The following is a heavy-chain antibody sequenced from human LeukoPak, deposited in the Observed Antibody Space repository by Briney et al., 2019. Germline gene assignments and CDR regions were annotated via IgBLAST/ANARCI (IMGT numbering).Heavy chain of an antibody. CDR1: GFTFSSYW. CDR3: ARDETALDS. CDR2: INQGGSGK. V-gene: IGHV3-7*01. Sequence: GGSLRLSCAASGFTFSSYWMSWVRQAPEKGLEWVANINQGGSGKYYVESVKGRFTISRDNVKPSLYLQINSLRAEDTAIYYCARDETALDSWGQGTQVTVSS. J-gene: IGHJ4*02. D-gene: IGHD5-18*01.